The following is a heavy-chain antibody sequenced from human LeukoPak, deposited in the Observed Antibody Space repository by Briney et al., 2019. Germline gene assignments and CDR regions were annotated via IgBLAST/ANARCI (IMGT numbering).Heavy chain of an antibody. V-gene: IGHV3-7*03. J-gene: IGHJ4*02. CDR3: ATGAGCGY. Sequence: HPGGSLRLFCAASGFTFSSYWMTWVRQAPGKGLEWVVNIKQDGSERNYVDSVKGRFTISRDNAKNSLYLQMNTLRDEDTAVYYCATGAGCGYWGQGTLVTVSS. CDR1: GFTFSSYW. D-gene: IGHD6-19*01. CDR2: IKQDGSER.